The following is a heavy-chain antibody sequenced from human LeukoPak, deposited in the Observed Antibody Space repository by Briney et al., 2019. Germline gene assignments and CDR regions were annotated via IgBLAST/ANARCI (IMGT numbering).Heavy chain of an antibody. CDR2: ISYDGSNK. Sequence: GSLRLSCAASGFTFSSYAMHWVRQAPGKGLEWVAVISYDGSNKYYADSVKGRFTISRDNSKNTLYLQMNSLRAEDTAVYYCARGVVPAAIWFGMDVWGQGTTVTVSS. J-gene: IGHJ6*02. CDR1: GFTFSSYA. D-gene: IGHD2-2*01. V-gene: IGHV3-30*04. CDR3: ARGVVPAAIWFGMDV.